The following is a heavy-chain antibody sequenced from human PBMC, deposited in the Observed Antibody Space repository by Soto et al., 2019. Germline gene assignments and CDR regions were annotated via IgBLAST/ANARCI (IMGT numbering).Heavy chain of an antibody. CDR2: VSFDGSNK. Sequence: QVQLVDSGGGVVQHGRSLRLSCAASGFTFSTHAMHWVRQAPGKGLECVAIVSFDGSNKYYADSVKGRFTISRDNSKNTLYLQMSGLTPEDTSFYYCARDQTAITTAGGGRIDRWGQGTLVTVSS. J-gene: IGHJ5*02. CDR1: GFTFSTHA. V-gene: IGHV3-30-3*01. CDR3: ARDQTAITTAGGGRIDR. D-gene: IGHD6-13*01.